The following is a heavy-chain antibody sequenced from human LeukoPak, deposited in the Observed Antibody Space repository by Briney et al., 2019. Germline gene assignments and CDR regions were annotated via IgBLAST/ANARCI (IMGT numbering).Heavy chain of an antibody. J-gene: IGHJ5*02. CDR1: GGTFSSYA. V-gene: IGHV1-69*06. CDR2: IIPIFGTA. D-gene: IGHD2-15*01. CDR3: ARVYCSGGSCYSGKGWFDP. Sequence: ASVKVSCKASGGTFSSYAISWVRQAPGQGLEWMGGIIPIFGTANYAQKFQGRVTITADKSTSTAYMELSSLRSEDTAVYYCARVYCSGGSCYSGKGWFDPWGQGTLVTVSS.